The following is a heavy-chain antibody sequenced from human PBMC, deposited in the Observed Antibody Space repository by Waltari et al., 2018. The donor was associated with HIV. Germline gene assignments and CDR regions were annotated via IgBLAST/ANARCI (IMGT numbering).Heavy chain of an antibody. V-gene: IGHV3-23*01. CDR2: ISGSGGST. J-gene: IGHJ6*02. Sequence: EVQLLESGGGLVQPGGSLRLSCAASGFTFSSYAMSWVRQAPGKGLEWVSAISGSGGSTYYADSVKGRFTISRDNSKNTLYLQMNSLRAEDTAVYYCAKDKRYCGGDCLNYGMDVWGQGTTVTVSS. D-gene: IGHD2-21*02. CDR3: AKDKRYCGGDCLNYGMDV. CDR1: GFTFSSYA.